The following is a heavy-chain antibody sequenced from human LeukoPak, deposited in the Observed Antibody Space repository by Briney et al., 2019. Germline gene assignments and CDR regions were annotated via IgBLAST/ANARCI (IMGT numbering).Heavy chain of an antibody. V-gene: IGHV3-30-3*01. D-gene: IGHD6-19*01. Sequence: GGSLRLSCAASGFTFSSYAMHWVRQAPGKGLEWVAVISYDGSNKYYADSVKGRFTISRDNSKNTLYLQMNSLRAEDTAVYYCARDSVAGVFGYWGQGTLVTVSS. CDR1: GFTFSSYA. J-gene: IGHJ4*02. CDR3: ARDSVAGVFGY. CDR2: ISYDGSNK.